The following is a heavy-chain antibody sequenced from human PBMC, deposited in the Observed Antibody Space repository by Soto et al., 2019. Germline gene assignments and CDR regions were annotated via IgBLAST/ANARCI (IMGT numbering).Heavy chain of an antibody. CDR2: IRSSSSYI. Sequence: SWVRQAPGKGLEWASSIRSSSSYIYYADSVKGRFTISRDNAKNSLYLQMNSLRAEDTAVYYCARDFVDPHSGMDVWGQGTTVTVS. V-gene: IGHV3-21*01. D-gene: IGHD5-12*01. J-gene: IGHJ6*02. CDR3: ARDFVDPHSGMDV.